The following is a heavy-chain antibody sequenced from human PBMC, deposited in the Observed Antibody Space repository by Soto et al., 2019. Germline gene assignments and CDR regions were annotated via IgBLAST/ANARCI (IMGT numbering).Heavy chain of an antibody. V-gene: IGHV3-23*01. CDR3: TRGSYCDTSICFLPNYYFAMDV. D-gene: IGHD3-16*02. CDR1: GFAFTNFA. J-gene: IGHJ6*02. CDR2: IGGRDGTI. Sequence: EMQLLESGGGLVQPGGSLRLSCAASGFAFTNFAMSWVRQAPGKGLEWVAYIGGRDGTILYADAVKGRFAISRDNSKNTLYLQANSLRAEDTAVYYCTRGSYCDTSICFLPNYYFAMDVWGRGTTVTVSS.